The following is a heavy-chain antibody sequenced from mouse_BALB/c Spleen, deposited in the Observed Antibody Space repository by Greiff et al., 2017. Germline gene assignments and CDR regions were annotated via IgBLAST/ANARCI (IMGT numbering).Heavy chain of an antibody. CDR3: ARHEDHYAWFAY. V-gene: IGHV1-62-2*01. CDR1: GYTFTEYI. CDR2: FYPGSGSI. D-gene: IGHD1-1*02. J-gene: IGHJ3*01. Sequence: QVQLKESGAELVKPGASVKLSCKASGYTFTEYIIHWVKQRSGQGLEWIGWFYPGSGSIKYNEKFKDKATLTADKSSSTVYMELSRLTSEDSAVYFCARHEDHYAWFAYWGQGTLVTVSA.